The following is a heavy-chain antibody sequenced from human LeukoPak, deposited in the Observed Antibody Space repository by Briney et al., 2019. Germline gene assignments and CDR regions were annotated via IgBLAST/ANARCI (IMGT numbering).Heavy chain of an antibody. CDR1: GFTVSSYG. Sequence: GGSLRLSCAASGFTVSSYGIHWVRQAPGKGLEWVAFIRYDGSIKYYADSVKGRFTVSRDNSKNTVYLQMNSLRAEDTAVYYCAKEASAFGSAFDAFDMWGQGTMVTVSS. V-gene: IGHV3-30*02. CDR3: AKEASAFGSAFDAFDM. J-gene: IGHJ3*02. D-gene: IGHD3-3*01. CDR2: IRYDGSIK.